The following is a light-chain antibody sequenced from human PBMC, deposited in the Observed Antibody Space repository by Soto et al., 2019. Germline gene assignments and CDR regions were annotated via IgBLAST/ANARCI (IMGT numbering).Light chain of an antibody. V-gene: IGKV1-5*03. J-gene: IGKJ2*01. CDR2: RAS. CDR1: QSISNW. CDR3: QQYHRYPYS. Sequence: DIQMSQSPSTLSPSVGDRVTISCRASQSISNWLAWYQQKPGEAPELLIYRASNLQSGVPSRFSGSGSGTEFTLTISSLQTGDFATYYCQQYHRYPYSFGPGTKLEI.